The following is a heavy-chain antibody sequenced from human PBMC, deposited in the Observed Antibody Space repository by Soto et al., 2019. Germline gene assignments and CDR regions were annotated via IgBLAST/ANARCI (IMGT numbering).Heavy chain of an antibody. Sequence: PGGSLRLSCAASGFTFSSYAMSWVRQAPGKGLEWVSAISGSGGSTYYADSVKGRFTISRDNSKNTLYLQMNSLRAEDTAVYYCAKEYDFWSGYYTFGHFDYCGQGTLVTVSS. V-gene: IGHV3-23*01. CDR3: AKEYDFWSGYYTFGHFDY. CDR2: ISGSGGST. J-gene: IGHJ4*02. CDR1: GFTFSSYA. D-gene: IGHD3-3*01.